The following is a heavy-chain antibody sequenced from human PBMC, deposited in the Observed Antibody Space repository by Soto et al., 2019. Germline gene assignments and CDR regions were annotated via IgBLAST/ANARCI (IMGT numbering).Heavy chain of an antibody. CDR2: IGTAGDT. CDR3: ARSYYYGSGSSRYYYGMDV. D-gene: IGHD3-10*01. J-gene: IGHJ6*02. V-gene: IGHV3-13*01. CDR1: GFTFSSYD. Sequence: AGGSLRLSCAASGFTFSSYDMHWVRQATGKGLEWVSAIGTAGDTYYPGSVKGRFTISRENAKNSLYLQMNSLRAEDTAVYYCARSYYYGSGSSRYYYGMDVWGQGTTVTVSS.